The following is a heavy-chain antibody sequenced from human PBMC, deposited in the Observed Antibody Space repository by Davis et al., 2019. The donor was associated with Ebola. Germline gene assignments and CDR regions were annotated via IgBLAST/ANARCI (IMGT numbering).Heavy chain of an antibody. V-gene: IGHV1-18*01. CDR3: ARDRRGGNWNYYYYGMDV. CDR1: GYTFTSYG. J-gene: IGHJ6*02. D-gene: IGHD1-1*01. Sequence: ASVKVSCKASGYTFTSYGISWVRQAPGQGLEWMGWISAYNGNTNYAQKLQGRVTMTTDTSTITAYMELRSLRSDDTAVYYCARDRRGGNWNYYYYGMDVWGQGTTVTVSS. CDR2: ISAYNGNT.